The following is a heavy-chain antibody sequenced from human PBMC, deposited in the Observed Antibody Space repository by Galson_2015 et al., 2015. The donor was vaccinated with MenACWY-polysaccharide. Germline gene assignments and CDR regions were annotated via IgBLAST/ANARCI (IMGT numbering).Heavy chain of an antibody. CDR2: ISYDGSNK. D-gene: IGHD2-15*01. J-gene: IGHJ6*02. V-gene: IGHV3-30-3*01. CDR3: ARTYCSRPTCYGMDV. Sequence: SLRLSCAASGFTFSSCAIHWVRQAPGKGLEWVAIISYDGSNKYYADSVKGQFTISRDNSKNTVYLQMNSLKSDDTAVYYCARTYCSRPTCYGMDVWGQGTTVTVSS. CDR1: GFTFSSCA.